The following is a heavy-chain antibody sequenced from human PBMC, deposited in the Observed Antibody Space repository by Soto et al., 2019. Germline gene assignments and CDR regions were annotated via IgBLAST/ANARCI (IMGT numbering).Heavy chain of an antibody. CDR2: ISWNSGSI. Sequence: GGSLRLSCAASGFTFDDYAMHWVRQAPGKGLEWVSGISWNSGSIGYADSVKGRFTISRDNAKNSLYLQMNSLRAEDTALYYCAKGTVRDWLLLSGYYYYYMDVWGKGTTVTVSS. V-gene: IGHV3-9*01. D-gene: IGHD3-9*01. J-gene: IGHJ6*03. CDR3: AKGTVRDWLLLSGYYYYYMDV. CDR1: GFTFDDYA.